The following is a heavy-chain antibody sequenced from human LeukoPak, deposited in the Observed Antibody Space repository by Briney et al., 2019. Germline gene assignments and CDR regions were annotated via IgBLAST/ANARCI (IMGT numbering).Heavy chain of an antibody. J-gene: IGHJ4*02. CDR3: ARRTEVWGSSYFDY. D-gene: IGHD3-16*01. CDR2: IYYSGST. Sequence: PSETLSLTCTVSGGSISSSSYYWGWIRQPPGKGLEWIGSIYYSGSTYYNPSLKSRVTISVDTSKNQFSLKLSSVTAADTAVYYCARRTEVWGSSYFDYWGQGTLVTVSS. CDR1: GGSISSSSYY. V-gene: IGHV4-39*01.